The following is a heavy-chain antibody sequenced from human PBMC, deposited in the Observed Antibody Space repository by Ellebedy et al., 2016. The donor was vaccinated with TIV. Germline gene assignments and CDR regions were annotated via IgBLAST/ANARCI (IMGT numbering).Heavy chain of an antibody. J-gene: IGHJ4*02. V-gene: IGHV1-8*01. CDR3: AKGLNYPSMVRGVIPPPWY. CDR1: GYTFTSYD. Sequence: AASVKVSCKASGYTFTSYDISWVRQATGQGLEWMGWMNPNSGNTGYAQKFQGRVTMTRNTSISTAHMELSSLRSEDTAVYYCAKGLNYPSMVRGVIPPPWYWGQGTLITVSS. CDR2: MNPNSGNT. D-gene: IGHD3-10*01.